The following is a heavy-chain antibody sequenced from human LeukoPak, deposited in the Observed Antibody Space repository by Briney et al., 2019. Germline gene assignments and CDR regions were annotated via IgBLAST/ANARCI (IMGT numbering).Heavy chain of an antibody. CDR2: ISYDGSDK. D-gene: IGHD4-11*01. V-gene: IGHV3-30*01. CDR3: ARGGYSNRWFDP. Sequence: PGRSLRLSCAASGFTFSSYTMHWVRQAPGKGLEWVAVISYDGSDKYYADSVKGRFTISRDDSKNTLYLQMNSLRAEDTAVYYCARGGYSNRWFDPWGQGTLVTVSS. CDR1: GFTFSSYT. J-gene: IGHJ5*02.